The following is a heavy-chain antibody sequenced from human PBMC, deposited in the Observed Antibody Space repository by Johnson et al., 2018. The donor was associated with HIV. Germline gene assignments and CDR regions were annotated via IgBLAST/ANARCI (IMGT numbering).Heavy chain of an antibody. CDR2: ISYDGSNK. V-gene: IGHV3-30*04. CDR1: GFTFSSYA. Sequence: QLVESGGGVVQPGRSLRLSCAASGFTFSSYAMHWVRQAPGKGLEWVAVISYDGSNKNYADSVKGRFTVSRDNSKNTLFLQMNGLRAEDTAVYYCAREGRTGPDTFDIWGQGTMLTVSS. J-gene: IGHJ3*02. CDR3: AREGRTGPDTFDI.